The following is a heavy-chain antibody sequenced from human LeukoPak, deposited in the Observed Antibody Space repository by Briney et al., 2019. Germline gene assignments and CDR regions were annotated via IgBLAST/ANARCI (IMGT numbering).Heavy chain of an antibody. V-gene: IGHV3-23*01. CDR1: GFSFSNYD. Sequence: GGSLRLSCEASGFSFSNYDMTWVRQAPGEGLEWVSSISPGHGTFYADSVKGRFTISRDNSRNMMYLQMSSLRAEDTAVYYCAKEAHDSSGSEWGQGTLVTVSS. CDR3: AKEAHDSSGSE. CDR2: ISPGHGT. D-gene: IGHD3-22*01. J-gene: IGHJ4*02.